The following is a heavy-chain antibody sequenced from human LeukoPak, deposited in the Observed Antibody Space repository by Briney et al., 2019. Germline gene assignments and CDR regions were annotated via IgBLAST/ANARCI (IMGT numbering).Heavy chain of an antibody. Sequence: GGSLRLSCITSGFSFSNYGMHWVRQAPGKGPEWVAFVRYDGTNKYYTDSVRGRFTISRDNSKNTLYLQMNSVRVEDTALYYCAKYYREGSGASPLDYWGQGTLVTVSS. V-gene: IGHV3-30*02. CDR1: GFSFSNYG. CDR2: VRYDGTNK. D-gene: IGHD3-22*01. CDR3: AKYYREGSGASPLDY. J-gene: IGHJ4*02.